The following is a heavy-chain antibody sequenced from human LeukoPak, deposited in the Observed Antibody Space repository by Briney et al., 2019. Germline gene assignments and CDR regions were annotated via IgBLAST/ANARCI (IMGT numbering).Heavy chain of an antibody. CDR2: IKQDGSEK. Sequence: GGSLRLSCAASGFTFSSYWMSWVRQAPGKGLEWVANIKQDGSEKYYVDSVKGRFTISRDNAKNSLYLQMNSLRAEDTAVYYCARDYYYYDSSVESYWGQGTLVTVSS. J-gene: IGHJ4*02. CDR1: GFTFSSYW. CDR3: ARDYYYYDSSVESY. D-gene: IGHD3-22*01. V-gene: IGHV3-7*01.